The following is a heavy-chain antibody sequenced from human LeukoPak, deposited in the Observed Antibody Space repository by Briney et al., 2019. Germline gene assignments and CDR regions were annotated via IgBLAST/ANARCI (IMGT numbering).Heavy chain of an antibody. V-gene: IGHV3-30*02. CDR1: GFTFSNYG. J-gene: IGHJ4*02. CDR2: IRYDGSNK. CDR3: ARDCAYSYGCIDY. D-gene: IGHD5-18*01. Sequence: GGPLTLSCSASGFTFSNYGMHWVRQAPGKGLEWVAFIRYDGSNKYFADSLKGRFTISRDNSKNTLYLQMGSLRAEDMAVYYCARDCAYSYGCIDYWGQGTLVTVSS.